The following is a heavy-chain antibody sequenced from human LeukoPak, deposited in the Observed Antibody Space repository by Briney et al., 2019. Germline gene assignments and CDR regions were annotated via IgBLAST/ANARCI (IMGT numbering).Heavy chain of an antibody. CDR1: RFTFSTYW. CDR3: AGARGWEFSS. D-gene: IGHD1-26*01. V-gene: IGHV3-7*01. J-gene: IGHJ5*02. CDR2: IQQDGSVQ. Sequence: GGSLRLSCVASRFTFSTYWMGWVRQAPGKGLEWVATIQQDGSVQHYLDSVKGRFTISRDNGKNPLYLQMNTLRAEDTAVYYCAGARGWEFSSWGQGTLVTVSS.